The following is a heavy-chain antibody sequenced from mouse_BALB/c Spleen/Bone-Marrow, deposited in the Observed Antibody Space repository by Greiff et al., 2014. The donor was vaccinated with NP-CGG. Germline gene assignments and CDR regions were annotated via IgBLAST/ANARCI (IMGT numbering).Heavy chain of an antibody. Sequence: VQLQESGAELAKPGASVKMSCKASGYTFTNYWMHWVKQRPGQGLEWIGYINLSTGYTEYNQKFKDKAALTADKSSSTAYVQLSSLTSEDSAVYYCARDDYDDYWGQGTTLTVSS. CDR3: ARDDYDDY. D-gene: IGHD2-4*01. CDR2: INLSTGYT. V-gene: IGHV1-7*01. CDR1: GYTFTNYW. J-gene: IGHJ2*01.